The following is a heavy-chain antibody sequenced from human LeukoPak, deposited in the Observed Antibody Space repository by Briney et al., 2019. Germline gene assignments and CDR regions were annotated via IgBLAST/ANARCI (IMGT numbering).Heavy chain of an antibody. CDR2: TNPNSGGT. CDR3: ARDEGTYYYDSSGYYYNY. V-gene: IGHV1-2*02. J-gene: IGHJ4*02. D-gene: IGHD3-22*01. CDR1: GYTFTGYY. Sequence: ASVKVSCKASGYTFTGYYMHWVRQAPGQGLEWMGWTNPNSGGTNYAQKFQGRVTMTRDTSISTAYMELSRLRSDDTAVYYCARDEGTYYYDSSGYYYNYWGQGTLVTVSS.